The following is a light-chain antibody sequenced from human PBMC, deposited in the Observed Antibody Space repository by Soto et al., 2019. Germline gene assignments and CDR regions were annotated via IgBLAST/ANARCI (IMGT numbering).Light chain of an antibody. CDR3: LQYVTYPYT. J-gene: IGKJ2*01. CDR2: AAY. Sequence: DIQMTQSPSSLSSSVVDRVTITCRASQDTRNNLNWYQQKPGKAPKRLISAAYTLQSGVSSRLSGSGSGTEFTLTISSPQPEAFATYYCLQYVTYPYTFAQGTKLEI. V-gene: IGKV1-17*01. CDR1: QDTRNN.